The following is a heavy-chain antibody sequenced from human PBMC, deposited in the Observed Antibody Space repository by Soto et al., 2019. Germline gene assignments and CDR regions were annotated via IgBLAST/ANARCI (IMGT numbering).Heavy chain of an antibody. CDR1: GYNFTKFY. V-gene: IGHV1-8*01. D-gene: IGHD2-15*01. CDR3: ARLAEYCNGIKCYSNFDF. CDR2: MNPSSGET. J-gene: IGHJ4*01. Sequence: SGKVCFKTSGYNFTKFYINWLRQSPGRGLVWMGWMNPSSGETGSAQNFQGRVTMTRDISTRTFFMQLTSLRSEDTAIYYCARLAEYCNGIKCYSNFDFWGRGTQVTVSS.